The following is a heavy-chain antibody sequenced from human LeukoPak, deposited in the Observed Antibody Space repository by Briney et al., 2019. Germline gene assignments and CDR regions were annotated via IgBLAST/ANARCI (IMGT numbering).Heavy chain of an antibody. V-gene: IGHV4-30-4*08. CDR1: GGSISSGDYY. D-gene: IGHD2-2*01. CDR2: IYYSGST. CDR3: ARHRGWYCSSTSCYANYYYYYMDV. Sequence: SETLSLTCTVSGGSISSGDYYWSWIRQLPGKGLEWIGYIYYSGSTYYNPSLKSRVTISVDTSKNQFSLKLSSVTAADTAVYYCARHRGWYCSSTSCYANYYYYYMDVWGKGTTVTVSS. J-gene: IGHJ6*03.